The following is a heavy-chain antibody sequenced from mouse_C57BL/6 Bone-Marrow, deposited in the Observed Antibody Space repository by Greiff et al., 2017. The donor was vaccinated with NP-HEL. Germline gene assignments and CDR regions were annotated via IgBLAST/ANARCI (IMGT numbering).Heavy chain of an antibody. J-gene: IGHJ3*01. V-gene: IGHV1-78*01. Sequence: VQLQQSDAELVKPGASVKISCKVSGYTFTDHTIHWMKQRPEQGLEWIGYIYPRDGSTKYNEKFKGKATLTADKSSSTAYMQLNSLTSEDSAVYFCAREDDGYYVFPWFAYRGQGTLVTVSA. CDR3: AREDDGYYVFPWFAY. D-gene: IGHD2-3*01. CDR2: IYPRDGST. CDR1: GYTFTDHT.